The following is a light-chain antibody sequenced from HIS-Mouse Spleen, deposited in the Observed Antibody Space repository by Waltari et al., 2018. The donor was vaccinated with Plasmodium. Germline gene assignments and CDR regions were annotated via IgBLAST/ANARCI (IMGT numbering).Light chain of an antibody. Sequence: EIVLKQSPATLSLSPGESATLSCRASQSVSSYLAWYPQKPGQAPRLLIYDASNRATGIPARFSGSGSGTDFTLTISSLEPEDFAVYYCQQRSNWLTFGGGTKVGSN. V-gene: IGKV3-11*01. J-gene: IGKJ4*01. CDR1: QSVSSY. CDR3: QQRSNWLT. CDR2: DAS.